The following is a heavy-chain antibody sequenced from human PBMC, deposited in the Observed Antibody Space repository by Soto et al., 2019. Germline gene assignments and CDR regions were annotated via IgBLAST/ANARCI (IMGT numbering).Heavy chain of an antibody. V-gene: IGHV4-61*01. CDR1: GGSVRSGSYY. D-gene: IGHD2-2*01. J-gene: IGHJ5*02. CDR3: ASLYCSRSSCYVNP. Sequence: QVQVQESGPGLVKPSETLSLTCSVSGGSVRSGSYYWSWIRQPPGKGLQWIGYISYSGSTNYNPSLKSRVTISIDTSKNQFSLKLSSVTAADTAVYYCASLYCSRSSCYVNPWGQGTLSPSPQ. CDR2: ISYSGST.